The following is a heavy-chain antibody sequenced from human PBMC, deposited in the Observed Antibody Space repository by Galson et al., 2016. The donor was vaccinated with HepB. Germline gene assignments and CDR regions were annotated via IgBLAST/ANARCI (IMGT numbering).Heavy chain of an antibody. V-gene: IGHV3-30*04. CDR3: ARESCGGDCLYFDY. CDR2: ISHDGSNK. Sequence: SLRLSCAASGFTFSSYSMHWVRQAPGKGLEWVAVISHDGSNKYYADSLKGRFTVSRDNSKNTLSLQANSLRAEDTAVYDCARESCGGDCLYFDYWGQGTLVTVSS. J-gene: IGHJ4*02. D-gene: IGHD2-21*02. CDR1: GFTFSSYS.